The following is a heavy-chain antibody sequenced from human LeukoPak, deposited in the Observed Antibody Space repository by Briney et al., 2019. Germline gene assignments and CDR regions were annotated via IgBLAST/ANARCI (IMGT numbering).Heavy chain of an antibody. CDR2: IKQDGSEK. D-gene: IGHD6-19*01. V-gene: IGHV3-7*01. CDR3: ARVVAVAGLYYFDY. CDR1: GFTFSSYW. Sequence: GGSLRLFCAASGFTFSSYWMSWVRQAPGKGLEWVANIKQDGSEKYYVDSVKGRFTISRDNAKNSLYLQMNSLRAEDTAVYYCARVVAVAGLYYFDYWGQGTLVTASS. J-gene: IGHJ4*02.